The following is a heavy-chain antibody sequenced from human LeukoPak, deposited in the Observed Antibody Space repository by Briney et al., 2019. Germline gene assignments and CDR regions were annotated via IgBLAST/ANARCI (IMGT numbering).Heavy chain of an antibody. Sequence: GGSLRLSCSASGFTFSDYPMHWVRQAPGKGLEWGAVISYDGSNKYYVDSVKGRFTISRDNSKNTLSLQMNSLRAEDTAVYYCAKASIYVYYGMDVWGQGTTVIVSS. CDR1: GFTFSDYP. CDR3: AKASIYVYYGMDV. D-gene: IGHD3-16*02. V-gene: IGHV3-30*04. CDR2: ISYDGSNK. J-gene: IGHJ6*02.